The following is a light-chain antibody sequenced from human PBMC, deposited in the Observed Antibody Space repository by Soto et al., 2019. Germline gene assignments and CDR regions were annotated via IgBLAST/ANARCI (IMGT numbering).Light chain of an antibody. CDR1: QDISNF. CDR2: DAS. J-gene: IGKJ2*01. Sequence: EIVLAQSPATLSLSPGERATLSCRASQDISNFLAWYQQRPGQAPRLLIYDASNRATGIPARFSGSGSGTDLTLTIVGLGPEDFAIYYCQQRASWPPFTFGQGTKLEV. V-gene: IGKV3-11*01. CDR3: QQRASWPPFT.